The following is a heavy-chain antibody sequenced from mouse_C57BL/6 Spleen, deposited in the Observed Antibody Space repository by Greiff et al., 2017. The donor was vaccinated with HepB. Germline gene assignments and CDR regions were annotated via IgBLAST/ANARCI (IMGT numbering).Heavy chain of an antibody. Sequence: EVQLQQSGPELVKPGASVKISCKASGYTFTDYYMHWVKQSHGKSLEWIGDINPNNGGTSYNQKFKGKATLTVDKSSSTAYMELRSLTSEDSAVYYCARAYDGGYFDYWGQGTTLTVSS. CDR3: ARAYDGGYFDY. J-gene: IGHJ2*01. V-gene: IGHV1-26*01. CDR1: GYTFTDYY. CDR2: INPNNGGT. D-gene: IGHD2-12*01.